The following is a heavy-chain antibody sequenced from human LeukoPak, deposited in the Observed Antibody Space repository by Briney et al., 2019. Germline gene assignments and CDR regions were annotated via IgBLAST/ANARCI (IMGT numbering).Heavy chain of an antibody. CDR3: ARGTGEGYSYGRYYFDY. Sequence: ASVKVSCKASGYTFTGYYMHWVRQGPGQGLEWMGWINPNSGGTNYAQKFQGRVIMTRDTSISTDYMELSRLRSEETAADYWARGTGEGYSYGRYYFDYWGQGTLVTVSS. V-gene: IGHV1-2*02. D-gene: IGHD5-18*01. CDR1: GYTFTGYY. J-gene: IGHJ4*02. CDR2: INPNSGGT.